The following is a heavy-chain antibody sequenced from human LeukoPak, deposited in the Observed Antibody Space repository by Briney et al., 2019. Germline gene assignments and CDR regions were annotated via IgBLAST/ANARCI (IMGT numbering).Heavy chain of an antibody. V-gene: IGHV3-30*04. CDR2: ISYDGSKR. J-gene: IGHJ4*02. Sequence: GRSLRLSCVASGFTFSNHGMHWVRQAPGKGLEWVALISYDGSKRYHADSVKGRFTISRDDSKNTLYLQMNSLTAEDTALYYCARDYGGNYCFDYWGQGTLVTVSS. CDR1: GFTFSNHG. CDR3: ARDYGGNYCFDY. D-gene: IGHD4-23*01.